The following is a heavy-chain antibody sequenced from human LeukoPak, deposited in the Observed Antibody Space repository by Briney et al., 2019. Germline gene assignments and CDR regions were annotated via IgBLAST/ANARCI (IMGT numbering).Heavy chain of an antibody. CDR3: ARNSFRVNTHYFYGMDV. V-gene: IGHV3-53*01. CDR2: IYSGGTT. D-gene: IGHD3-10*01. CDR1: GFTVSDNY. J-gene: IGHJ6*02. Sequence: GGSLRLSCAASGFTVSDNYMSWVHQAPGKGLEWVSVIYSGGTTYYADSVKGRFTISRDNSKNTLHLQMSGLRAEDTAVYYCARNSFRVNTHYFYGMDVWGQGTTVTVSS.